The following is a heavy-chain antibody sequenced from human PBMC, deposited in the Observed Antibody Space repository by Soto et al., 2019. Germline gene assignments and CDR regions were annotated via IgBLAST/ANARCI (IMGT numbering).Heavy chain of an antibody. D-gene: IGHD6-13*01. J-gene: IGHJ4*02. CDR1: EDTFTRYV. CDR2: INAGNGNT. CDR3: ARVGAAARIDY. Sequence: ASVKVSCKASEDTFTRYVIHWVRQAPGQRLEWMGWINAGNGNTKYSQNFQGRVTITRDASASTAYMELSSLRSQDTAVYYCARVGAAARIDYWGQGTLVTVSS. V-gene: IGHV1-3*01.